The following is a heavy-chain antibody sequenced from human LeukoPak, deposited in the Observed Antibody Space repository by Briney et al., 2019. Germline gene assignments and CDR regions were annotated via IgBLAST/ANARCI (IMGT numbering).Heavy chain of an antibody. V-gene: IGHV4-61*02. Sequence: SETLSLTCTVSGGSISSGSYYWSWIRQPAGKGLEWIGRIYTSGSTNYNPSLKSRVTISVDTSKNQFSLKLNSVTAADTAVYYCARARYTVTLGGYYMDVWGKGTTVTISS. CDR2: IYTSGST. CDR3: ARARYTVTLGGYYMDV. J-gene: IGHJ6*03. CDR1: GGSISSGSYY. D-gene: IGHD4-17*01.